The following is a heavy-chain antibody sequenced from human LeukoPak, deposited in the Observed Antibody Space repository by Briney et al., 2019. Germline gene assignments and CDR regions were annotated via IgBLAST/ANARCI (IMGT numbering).Heavy chain of an antibody. V-gene: IGHV3-15*01. Sequence: GESLKISCVASGFTFSDAWMSWVRQAPGNGLEWVGRIKRKSGGGTTDFAAPVKGRFTISRDDSKNMLFLQMNNLKTEDTALYYCATEGSDPPYFDFWGQGTLVIVSS. CDR2: IKRKSGGGTT. CDR1: GFTFSDAW. CDR3: ATEGSDPPYFDF. J-gene: IGHJ4*02.